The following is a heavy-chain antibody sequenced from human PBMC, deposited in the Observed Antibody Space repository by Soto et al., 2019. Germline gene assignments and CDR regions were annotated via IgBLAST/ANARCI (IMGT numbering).Heavy chain of an antibody. Sequence: QVQLAQSGAEVKKPGSSLKVSCKASGGRFYNSTVSWVRQAPGQGLEWMGGITPVFGTVNYSQKFLGRLTINADATRTTPYMELTSLRSEDTAVFYCAREGADYYDRPAFDIWGQGTTVTVSS. D-gene: IGHD3-22*01. V-gene: IGHV1-69*01. CDR1: GGRFYNST. J-gene: IGHJ3*02. CDR3: AREGADYYDRPAFDI. CDR2: ITPVFGTV.